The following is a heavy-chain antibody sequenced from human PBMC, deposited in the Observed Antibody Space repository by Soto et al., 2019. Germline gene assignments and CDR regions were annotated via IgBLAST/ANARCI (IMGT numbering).Heavy chain of an antibody. V-gene: IGHV3-33*01. CDR1: GFTFSSYG. Sequence: GGSLRLSCAASGFTFSSYGMHWVRQAPGKGLEWVAVIWYDGSNKYYADSVKGRFTISRDNSKNTLYLQMNSLRTEDTAVYYCARGLVDAFDLWGRGTMVTVSS. CDR3: ARGLVDAFDL. D-gene: IGHD6-6*01. CDR2: IWYDGSNK. J-gene: IGHJ3*01.